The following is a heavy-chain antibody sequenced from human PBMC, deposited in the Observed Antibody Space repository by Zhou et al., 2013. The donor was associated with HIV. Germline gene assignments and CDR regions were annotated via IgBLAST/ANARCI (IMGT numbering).Heavy chain of an antibody. V-gene: IGHV1-24*01. Sequence: QVQLVQSGPEVKEPGAPVWVSCQVSGYTLSDLSIHWVRQAPGGGLEWVGRFDPENRDTTYAPRFQGRIIMTGETSIDTAYIEVFSLTSDDTAVYYCASDRVLEQPLENXLGIWGQGTMVSVSS. CDR3: ASDRVLEQPLENXLGI. D-gene: IGHD3-3*01. CDR1: GYTLSDLS. CDR2: FDPENRDT. J-gene: IGHJ3*02.